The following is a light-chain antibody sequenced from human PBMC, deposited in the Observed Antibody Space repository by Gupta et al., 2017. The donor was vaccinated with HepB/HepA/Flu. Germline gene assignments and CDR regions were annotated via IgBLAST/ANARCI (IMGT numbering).Light chain of an antibody. V-gene: IGKV4-1*01. CDR1: QNLLYSSNNKNY. J-gene: IGKJ1*01. CDR3: RQEDNNPWT. Sequence: VMTQSPDSLAVSLGERATINCKSSQNLLYSSNNKNYLAWYQQKPGQPPKMLIDWASTRESGVPDRFSGSGSGTDFTLTISNLQAEDVAVYYCRQEDNNPWTFGQGTKVEIK. CDR2: WAS.